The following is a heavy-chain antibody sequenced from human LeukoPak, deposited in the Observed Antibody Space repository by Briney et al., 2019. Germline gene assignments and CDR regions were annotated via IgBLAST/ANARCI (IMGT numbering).Heavy chain of an antibody. CDR3: AARDNGNDLLSYHAMDV. Sequence: RASVKVSCKASVGSFRRYAFAWVRQAPGQGLEWMGGIMPVLDTGSYAQGFQGRVTITADRSTSTAYMELRSLRPEDTALYYCAARDNGNDLLSYHAMDVWGNGTTVTVSS. J-gene: IGHJ6*04. CDR1: VGSFRRYA. V-gene: IGHV1-69*06. CDR2: IMPVLDTG. D-gene: IGHD1-1*01.